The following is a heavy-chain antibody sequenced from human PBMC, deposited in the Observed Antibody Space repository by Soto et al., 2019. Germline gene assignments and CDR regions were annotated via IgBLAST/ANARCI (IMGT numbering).Heavy chain of an antibody. CDR3: AKATRSGSFSDYFDF. CDR1: GFTFDDYA. D-gene: IGHD1-26*01. CDR2: LNWNSDNI. J-gene: IGHJ4*02. V-gene: IGHV3-9*01. Sequence: GGSLRLSCAGYGFTFDDYAMHWVRQAPGKGLEWVSGLNWNSDNIAYAASVKGRFTISRDNAKNSLYLQMNSLRAEDTALYYCAKATRSGSFSDYFDFWGQGTLVTVS.